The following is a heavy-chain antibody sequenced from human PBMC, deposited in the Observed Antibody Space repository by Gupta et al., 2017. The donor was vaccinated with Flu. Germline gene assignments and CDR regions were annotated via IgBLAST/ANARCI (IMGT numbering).Heavy chain of an antibody. Sequence: IRGDENSISYADSVEGRFTISRDNTKNTVYLQMNSLRAEDTAVYYCAREGPRFSVNTDAFDIWGQGTIVTVSS. CDR2: IRGDENSI. D-gene: IGHD3-10*01. CDR3: AREGPRFSVNTDAFDI. V-gene: IGHV3-74*01. J-gene: IGHJ3*02.